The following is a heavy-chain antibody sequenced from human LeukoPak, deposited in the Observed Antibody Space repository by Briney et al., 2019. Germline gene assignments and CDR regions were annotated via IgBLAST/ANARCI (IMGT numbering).Heavy chain of an antibody. V-gene: IGHV1-69*01. CDR1: GGTFGSYA. J-gene: IGHJ4*02. CDR2: IIPIFGTA. CDR3: ARDYLRSSGPYDSSGYYYY. Sequence: GSSVKVSCKASGGTFGSYAISWVRQAPGQGLEWMGGIIPIFGTANYAQKFQGRVTITADESTSTAYMELSSLRSEDTAVYYCARDYLRSSGPYDSSGYYYYWGQGTLVTVSS. D-gene: IGHD3-22*01.